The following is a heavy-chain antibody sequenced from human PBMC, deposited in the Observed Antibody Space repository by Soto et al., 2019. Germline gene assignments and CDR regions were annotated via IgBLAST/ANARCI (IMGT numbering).Heavy chain of an antibody. Sequence: GASVKVSCKASGYTFTSYYMHWVRQAPGQGLEWMGIINPSSGNTSYAQKLQGRVTMTSDTSTNTAYMELRSLRSDDTAVYYCAREYGNYGPDYWGQGTLVTVSS. J-gene: IGHJ4*02. D-gene: IGHD4-17*01. CDR1: GYTFTSYY. CDR2: INPSSGNT. CDR3: AREYGNYGPDY. V-gene: IGHV1-46*01.